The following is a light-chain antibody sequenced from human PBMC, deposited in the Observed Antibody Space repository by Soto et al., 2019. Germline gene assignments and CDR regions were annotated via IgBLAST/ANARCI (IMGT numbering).Light chain of an antibody. CDR2: GAS. Sequence: EIVLTQSPATLSVSAGGTVTLSCRASQSIRTNVAWYQQIPGQAPRLLVYGASTRATGVPARFSGSGSGIEFTLTISSLQSEDSAFYYCQQYFNWPLTWTFGPGT. J-gene: IGKJ3*01. V-gene: IGKV3-15*01. CDR1: QSIRTN. CDR3: QQYFNWPLTWT.